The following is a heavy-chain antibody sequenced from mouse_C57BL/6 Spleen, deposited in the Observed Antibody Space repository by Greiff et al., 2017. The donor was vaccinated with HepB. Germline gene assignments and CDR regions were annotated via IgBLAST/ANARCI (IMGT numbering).Heavy chain of an antibody. J-gene: IGHJ4*01. CDR2: IYPGSGST. CDR3: ARGAAQATVRAMDY. V-gene: IGHV1-55*01. D-gene: IGHD3-2*02. Sequence: QVQLQQPGAELVKPGASVKMSCKASGYTFTSYWITWVKQRPGQGLEWIGDIYPGSGSTTYNEKFKSKATLTVDTSSSTAYMQLSSLTSEDSAVYYCARGAAQATVRAMDYWGQGTSVTVSS. CDR1: GYTFTSYW.